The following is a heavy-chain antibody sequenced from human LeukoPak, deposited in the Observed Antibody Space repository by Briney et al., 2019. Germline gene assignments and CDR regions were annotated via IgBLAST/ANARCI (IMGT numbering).Heavy chain of an antibody. D-gene: IGHD3-16*01. CDR2: IYPNSGGT. Sequence: ASVKVSCKASGYTFTGYYIHWVRQAPGQGLEWMGWIYPNSGGTNYAHKFQGRVTMTRDTSISTAYMELSRLTYDDTAVYYCAREATVGGQWGQGTLVTVSS. V-gene: IGHV1-2*02. CDR3: AREATVGGQ. J-gene: IGHJ4*02. CDR1: GYTFTGYY.